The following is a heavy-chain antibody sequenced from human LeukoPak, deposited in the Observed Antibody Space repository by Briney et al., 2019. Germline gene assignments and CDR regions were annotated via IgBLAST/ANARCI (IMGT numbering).Heavy chain of an antibody. J-gene: IGHJ5*02. CDR1: GFTFSSYA. Sequence: GGSLRLSCAASGFTFSSYAMSWVRQAPGKGLEWVSAISGSGGSTYYADSVKGRFTISRDNSKSTLYLQMSSLRAEDTALYYCAKDPSSSSPSFWFDPWGQGTLVTVSS. CDR2: ISGSGGST. CDR3: AKDPSSSSPSFWFDP. D-gene: IGHD6-13*01. V-gene: IGHV3-23*01.